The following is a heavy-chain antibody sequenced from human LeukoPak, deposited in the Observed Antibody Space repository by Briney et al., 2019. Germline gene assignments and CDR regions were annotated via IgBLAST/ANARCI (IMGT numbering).Heavy chain of an antibody. J-gene: IGHJ4*02. D-gene: IGHD3-22*01. CDR2: IIPIFGTA. CDR3: ARVEYYDSSGYPLDY. CDR1: GGTFSSYA. V-gene: IGHV1-69*13. Sequence: SVKVSCKASGGTFSSYAISWERQAPGQGLEWMGGIIPIFGTANYAQKFQGRVTITADESTSTAYMELSSLRSEDTAVYYCARVEYYDSSGYPLDYWGQGTLVTVSS.